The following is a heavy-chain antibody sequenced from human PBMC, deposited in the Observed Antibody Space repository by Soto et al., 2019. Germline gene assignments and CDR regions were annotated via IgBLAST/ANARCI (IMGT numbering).Heavy chain of an antibody. CDR1: GGTFSSYA. CDR2: IIPIFGTA. V-gene: IGHV1-69*13. CDR3: ARDKGPFKYSSSSGFFDY. D-gene: IGHD6-6*01. Sequence: SVKVSCKASGGTFSSYAISWVRQAPGQGLEWMGGIIPIFGTANYAQKFQGRVTITADESTSTAYMELSSLRSEDTAVYYRARDKGPFKYSSSSGFFDYWGQGTLVTVSS. J-gene: IGHJ4*02.